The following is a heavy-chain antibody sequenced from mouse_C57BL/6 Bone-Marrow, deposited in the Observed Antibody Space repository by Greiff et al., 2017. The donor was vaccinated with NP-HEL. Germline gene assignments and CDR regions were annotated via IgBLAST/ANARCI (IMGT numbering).Heavy chain of an antibody. CDR2: IYIGNGYT. J-gene: IGHJ1*03. V-gene: IGHV1-58*01. CDR1: GYTFTSYG. D-gene: IGHD1-1*01. CDR3: ARNGYYGSSYVGWYFDV. Sequence: EVQLKESGAELVRPGSSVKMSCKTSGYTFTSYGINWVKQRPGQGLEWIGYIYIGNGYTEYNEKFKGKATLTSDTSSSTAYMQLSSLTSEDSAIYFCARNGYYGSSYVGWYFDVWGTGTTVTVSS.